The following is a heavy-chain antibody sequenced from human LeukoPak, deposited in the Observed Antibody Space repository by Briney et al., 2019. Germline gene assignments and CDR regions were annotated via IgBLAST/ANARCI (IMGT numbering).Heavy chain of an antibody. CDR2: ISYDGNSK. CDR3: ARDRAWNYFDY. D-gene: IGHD3-3*01. V-gene: IGHV3-30*03. J-gene: IGHJ4*02. CDR1: GFTLSTYG. Sequence: GGSLRLSCAASGFTLSTYGMHWVRQAPGKGLEWVAMISYDGNSKQYADFVKGRFTISRDNSKNTLYLQMNSLRTEDTAVYYCARDRAWNYFDYWGQGTLVTVSS.